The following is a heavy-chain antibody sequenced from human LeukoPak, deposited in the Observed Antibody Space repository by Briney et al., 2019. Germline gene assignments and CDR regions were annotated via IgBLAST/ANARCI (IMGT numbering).Heavy chain of an antibody. J-gene: IGHJ4*02. D-gene: IGHD1-26*01. Sequence: SETLSLTCAVYGGSFSGYYWSWIRQPPGKGLEWIGEINHSGSTNYNPSLKSRVTISVDTSKNQFSLMLSSVTAADTAVYYGAREAGDSGSPGDYWGQGTLVTVSS. CDR3: AREAGDSGSPGDY. CDR1: GGSFSGYY. CDR2: INHSGST. V-gene: IGHV4-34*01.